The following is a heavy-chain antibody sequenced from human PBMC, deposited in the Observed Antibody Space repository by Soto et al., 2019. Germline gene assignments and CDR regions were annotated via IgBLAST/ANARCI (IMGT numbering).Heavy chain of an antibody. CDR3: ARARWYDAFDV. V-gene: IGHV4-38-2*01. CDR2: IFHGGNT. J-gene: IGHJ3*01. Sequence: SETLSLTCAVSGFLISSGNYWGWIRKPPGKGLEWIGSIFHGGNTYYNPSLKSRVTISVDMSKNQFSLKLNSVTAADTAVYYCARARWYDAFDVWGQGTVVTVSS. CDR1: GFLISSGNY. D-gene: IGHD2-15*01.